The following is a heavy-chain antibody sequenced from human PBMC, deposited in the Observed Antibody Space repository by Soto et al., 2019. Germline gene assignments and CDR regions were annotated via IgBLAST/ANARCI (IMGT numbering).Heavy chain of an antibody. D-gene: IGHD4-17*01. V-gene: IGHV4-38-2*01. CDR1: VCSISSGYY. CDR2: IYHSGST. CDR3: ARARYGGTYNGWDY. Sequence: SETLSLTCAVSVCSISSGYYWGWIRQPPGKGLEWIGSIYHSGSTYYNPSLKSRVTISVDTSKNQFSLKLSSVTAADTAVYYCARARYGGTYNGWDYWGQGTLVTVSS. J-gene: IGHJ4*02.